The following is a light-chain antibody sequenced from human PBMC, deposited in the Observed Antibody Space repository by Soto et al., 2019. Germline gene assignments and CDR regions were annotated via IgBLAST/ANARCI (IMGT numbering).Light chain of an antibody. J-gene: IGLJ1*01. CDR3: SSYAGSNNRV. V-gene: IGLV2-8*01. CDR1: SSDVGGYNY. CDR2: EVS. Sequence: QSALTQPPSASGSPGQSVTISCTGTSSDVGGYNYVSWYQQHPGKAPKLMIYEVSKRPSGVPDRFSGSKSGNTASLTVSGXXAEDXADYYCSSYAGSNNRVFGTGTKLTVL.